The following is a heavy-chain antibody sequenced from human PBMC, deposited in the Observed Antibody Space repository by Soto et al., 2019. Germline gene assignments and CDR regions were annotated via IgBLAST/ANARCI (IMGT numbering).Heavy chain of an antibody. V-gene: IGHV1-46*01. Sequence: QVQLVQSGAEVKKPGASVKVSCKASGYTFTSYYMHWVRQAPGQGLEWMGIINPSGGSTSYAQKFKGRVTMTRDTSTSTVYMELSSLRSEDTAVYYCAVGTPPDAFDIWGQGTMVTVSS. CDR2: INPSGGST. CDR3: AVGTPPDAFDI. J-gene: IGHJ3*02. D-gene: IGHD7-27*01. CDR1: GYTFTSYY.